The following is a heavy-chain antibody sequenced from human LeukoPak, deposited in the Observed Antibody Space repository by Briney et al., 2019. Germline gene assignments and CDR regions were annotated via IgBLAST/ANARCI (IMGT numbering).Heavy chain of an antibody. V-gene: IGHV4-39*01. CDR2: IYYSGST. CDR1: GGSISSSSYY. J-gene: IGHJ4*02. D-gene: IGHD1-26*01. Sequence: SETLSLTCTVSGGSISSSSYYWGWIRQPPGKGLEWIGSIYYSGSTYYNPSPKSRVTISVDTSKNQFSLKLSSVTAADTAVNYCARMPIVGATTFDYWGQGTLVTVSS. CDR3: ARMPIVGATTFDY.